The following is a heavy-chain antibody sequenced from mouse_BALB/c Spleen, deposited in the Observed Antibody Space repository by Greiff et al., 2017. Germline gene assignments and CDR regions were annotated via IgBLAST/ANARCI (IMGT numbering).Heavy chain of an antibody. V-gene: IGHV5-6-4*01. CDR2: ISSGGSYT. CDR3: TREREYAMDY. J-gene: IGHJ4*01. Sequence: EVNVVESGGGLVKPGGSLKLSCAASGFTFSSYTMSWVRQTPEKRLEWVATISSGGSYTYYPDSVKGRFTISRDNAKNTLYLQMSSLKSEDTAMYYCTREREYAMDYWGQGTSVTVSS. CDR1: GFTFSSYT.